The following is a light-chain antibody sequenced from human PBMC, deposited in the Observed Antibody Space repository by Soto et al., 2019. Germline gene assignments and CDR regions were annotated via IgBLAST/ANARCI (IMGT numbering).Light chain of an antibody. CDR2: EVS. J-gene: IGKJ2*01. CDR3: MQSIQDPYT. Sequence: DLVMTQTPLSLSVTPGQPASISCKSSQSLLHRDGKTSLSWYLQKAGQPPHLLIYEVSNRFSGVSDRFSGSGSGTDFTLKISRVEAEDVGSYYCMQSIQDPYTFGQGTKLEIK. V-gene: IGKV2D-29*01. CDR1: QSLLHRDGKTS.